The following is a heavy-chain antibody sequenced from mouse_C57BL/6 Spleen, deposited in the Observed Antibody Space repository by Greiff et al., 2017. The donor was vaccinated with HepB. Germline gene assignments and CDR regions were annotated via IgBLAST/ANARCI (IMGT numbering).Heavy chain of an antibody. J-gene: IGHJ3*01. Sequence: EVQRVESGPELVKPGASVKIPCKASGYTFTDYNMDWVKQSHGKSLEWIGDINPNNGGTIYNQKFKGKATLTVDKSSSTAYMELRSLTSEDTAVYYCARYDGSPFAYWGQGTLVTVSA. V-gene: IGHV1-18*01. CDR3: ARYDGSPFAY. CDR2: INPNNGGT. CDR1: GYTFTDYN. D-gene: IGHD2-3*01.